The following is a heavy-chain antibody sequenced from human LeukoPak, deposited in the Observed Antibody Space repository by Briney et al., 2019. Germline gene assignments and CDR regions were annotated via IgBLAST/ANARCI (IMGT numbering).Heavy chain of an antibody. Sequence: PGGSLRLSCATSGFTFSNYAVSWVRQAPGKGLEWVSSISGSGGTTYYADSVKGRFTISRDNSKNTLSLQMNSLRAADTAVYYCAKDPYRASSGLVDYWGQGTLVTVSS. CDR2: ISGSGGTT. J-gene: IGHJ4*02. V-gene: IGHV3-23*01. D-gene: IGHD5-12*01. CDR1: GFTFSNYA. CDR3: AKDPYRASSGLVDY.